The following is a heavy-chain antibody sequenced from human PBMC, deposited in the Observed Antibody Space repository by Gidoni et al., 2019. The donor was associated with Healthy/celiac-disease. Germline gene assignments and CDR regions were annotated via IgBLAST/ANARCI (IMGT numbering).Heavy chain of an antibody. CDR2: IYPGDSDT. J-gene: IGHJ6*02. CDR3: ATSIQLNYYYYGMDV. V-gene: IGHV5-51*01. CDR1: GYSFTSYW. Sequence: EVQLVQSGAEVKKPGESLTISCKGSGYSFTSYWIGWVRQMPGKGLEWMGIIYPGDSDTRYSPSFQGQVTISADKSISTAYLQWSSLKASDTAMYYCATSIQLNYYYYGMDVWGQGTTVTVSS. D-gene: IGHD5-18*01.